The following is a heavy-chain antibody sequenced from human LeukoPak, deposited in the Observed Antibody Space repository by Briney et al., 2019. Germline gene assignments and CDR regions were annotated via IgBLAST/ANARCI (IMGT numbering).Heavy chain of an antibody. J-gene: IGHJ4*02. D-gene: IGHD1-26*01. Sequence: GGSLRLSCAASGFTFRRYGMSWVRQAPGKGLEWVSAISGSGGSTFYADSVKGRFTISRDNSKNTLYLQMNSLRAEDTAIYYCAKEYTGTFSPFPSYFDNWGQGTLVTVSS. CDR1: GFTFRRYG. CDR2: ISGSGGST. V-gene: IGHV3-23*01. CDR3: AKEYTGTFSPFPSYFDN.